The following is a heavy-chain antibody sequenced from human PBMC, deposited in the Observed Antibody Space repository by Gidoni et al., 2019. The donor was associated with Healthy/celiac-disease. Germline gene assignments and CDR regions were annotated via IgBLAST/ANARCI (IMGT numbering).Heavy chain of an antibody. CDR1: GGSFSGYY. J-gene: IGHJ4*02. D-gene: IGHD3-3*01. Sequence: QVQLQQWGAGLLKPSETLSLTCAVYGGSFSGYYWSWIRQPPGKGLEWIGEINHSGSTNYNPSLKSRVTISVDTSKNQFSLKLSSVTAADTAVYYCARWRTYDFWSGYYTDYWGQGTLVTVSS. V-gene: IGHV4-34*01. CDR3: ARWRTYDFWSGYYTDY. CDR2: INHSGST.